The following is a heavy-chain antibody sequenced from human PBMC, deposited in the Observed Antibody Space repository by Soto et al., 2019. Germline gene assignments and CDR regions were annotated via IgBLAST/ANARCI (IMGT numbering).Heavy chain of an antibody. J-gene: IGHJ4*02. CDR1: GFTFSSYS. Sequence: GGSLRLSCAASGFTFSSYSMNWVRQAPGKGLEWVSYISSSSSTIYYADSVKGRFTISRDNAKNSLYLQMNSLRAEDTAVYYCASYDFWSGYYTGTPDYWGQGTLVTSPQ. CDR3: ASYDFWSGYYTGTPDY. CDR2: ISSSSSTI. V-gene: IGHV3-48*01. D-gene: IGHD3-3*01.